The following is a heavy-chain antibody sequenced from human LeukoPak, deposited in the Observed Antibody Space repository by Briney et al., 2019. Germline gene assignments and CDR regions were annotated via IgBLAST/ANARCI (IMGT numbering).Heavy chain of an antibody. J-gene: IGHJ5*02. CDR3: ARGCPKAAALPSLPFDP. V-gene: IGHV1-8*01. CDR2: MNPNSGNT. Sequence: ASVKVSCKASGYTFTSYDINWVRQATGQGLEWMGWMNPNSGNTGYAQKFQGRVTMTRNTSISTAYMELSSLRSEDTAVYYCARGCPKAAALPSLPFDPWGQGTLVTVSS. CDR1: GYTFTSYD. D-gene: IGHD6-13*01.